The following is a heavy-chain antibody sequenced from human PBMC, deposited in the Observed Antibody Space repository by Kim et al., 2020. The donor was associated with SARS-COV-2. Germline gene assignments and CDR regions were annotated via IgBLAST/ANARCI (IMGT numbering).Heavy chain of an antibody. CDR3: ARDLSLGGCDAFDI. Sequence: AKGFAGRFVFSLDTSVSTAYLQISSLKAEDTAVYYCARDLSLGGCDAFDIWGQGTMVTVSS. D-gene: IGHD3-10*01. J-gene: IGHJ3*02. V-gene: IGHV7-4-1*02.